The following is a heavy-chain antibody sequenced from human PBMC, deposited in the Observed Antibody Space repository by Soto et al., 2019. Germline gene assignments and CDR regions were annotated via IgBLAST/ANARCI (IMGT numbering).Heavy chain of an antibody. CDR1: GFIFGDFA. D-gene: IGHD2-8*01. CDR2: ITWNSASI. Sequence: EVQLVESGGGLVQPGRSLRLSCVASGFIFGDFAMHWVRQAPGKGLEWVSSITWNSASIAYADSVKGRFTISRDNAKNSLYLQMNNLRPEDAALYYCTKEVYAMGYYYYGMDVWGQGTTVIVSS. CDR3: TKEVYAMGYYYYGMDV. V-gene: IGHV3-9*01. J-gene: IGHJ6*02.